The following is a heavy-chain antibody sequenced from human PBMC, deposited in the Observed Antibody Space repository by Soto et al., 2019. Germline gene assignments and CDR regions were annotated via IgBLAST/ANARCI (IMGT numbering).Heavy chain of an antibody. V-gene: IGHV3-66*01. CDR3: ARGGSYGGNSEGEIDY. Sequence: EVQLVESGGGLVQPGGSLRLSCAASGFTVSSNYMSWVRQAPGKGLEWVSVIYSGGTTYYADSVKGRFTISRDNSKNTLYLQMNSLRAEDTAVYYCARGGSYGGNSEGEIDYWGQGTLVTVAS. J-gene: IGHJ4*02. D-gene: IGHD4-17*01. CDR2: IYSGGTT. CDR1: GFTVSSNY.